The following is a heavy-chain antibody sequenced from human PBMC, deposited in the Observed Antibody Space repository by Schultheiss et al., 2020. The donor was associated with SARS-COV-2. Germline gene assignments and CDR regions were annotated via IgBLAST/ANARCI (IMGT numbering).Heavy chain of an antibody. V-gene: IGHV1-46*01. J-gene: IGHJ4*02. D-gene: IGHD6-6*01. CDR2: INPSDGST. CDR1: GYTFTSYG. Sequence: ASVKVSCKASGYTFTSYGISWVRQAPGQGLEWMGIINPSDGSTNYAQKFQGRVTMTRDMSTSTVHMELSSLRSDDTAVYYCARKDSSSDYWGQGTLVTVSS. CDR3: ARKDSSSDY.